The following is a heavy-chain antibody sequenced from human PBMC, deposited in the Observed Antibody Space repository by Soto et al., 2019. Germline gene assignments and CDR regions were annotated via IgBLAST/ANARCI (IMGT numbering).Heavy chain of an antibody. J-gene: IGHJ4*02. Sequence: TETLSLTCTVSGGSISSYYWSWIRQPPGKGLEWIGYIYYSGSTNYNPSLKSRVTISVDTSKNQFSLKLSSVTAADTAVYYCARGMVRGVYYFDYWGQGTLVTVYS. CDR1: GGSISSYY. D-gene: IGHD3-10*01. CDR3: ARGMVRGVYYFDY. CDR2: IYYSGST. V-gene: IGHV4-59*01.